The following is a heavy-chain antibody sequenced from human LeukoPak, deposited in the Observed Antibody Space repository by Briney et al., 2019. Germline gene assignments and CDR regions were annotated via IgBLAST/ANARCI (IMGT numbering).Heavy chain of an antibody. Sequence: GGSLRLSCAASGFTFSSYGMHWVRQAPGKGLEWVAFIRYDGSNKYYADSVKGRFTISRDNSKNTLYLQMNSLRAEDTAVYYCATTYVWGSYRYLTADYWGQGTLVTVSS. CDR2: IRYDGSNK. CDR3: ATTYVWGSYRYLTADY. CDR1: GFTFSSYG. V-gene: IGHV3-30*02. J-gene: IGHJ4*02. D-gene: IGHD3-16*02.